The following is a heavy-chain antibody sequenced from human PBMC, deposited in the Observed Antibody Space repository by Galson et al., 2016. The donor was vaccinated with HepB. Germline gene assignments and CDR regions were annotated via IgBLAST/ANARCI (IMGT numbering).Heavy chain of an antibody. J-gene: IGHJ6*02. CDR3: AKGGRILWDAMDV. D-gene: IGHD2/OR15-2a*01. CDR2: IWFDGSKK. Sequence: SLRLSCAASGFTFSTYGVHWVRQAPGKGLEWVAVIWFDGSKKYYADSVKGRFTISRDNSKNTLFLQMDSLRAEDTALYYCAKGGRILWDAMDVWGQGTTVTVSS. V-gene: IGHV3-33*06. CDR1: GFTFSTYG.